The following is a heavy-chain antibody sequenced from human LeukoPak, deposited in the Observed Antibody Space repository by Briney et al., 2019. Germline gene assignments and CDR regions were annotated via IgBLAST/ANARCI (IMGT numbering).Heavy chain of an antibody. J-gene: IGHJ4*02. D-gene: IGHD3-10*01. CDR3: TTDLDYYYGSGSYYYFDY. Sequence: PGGSLRLSCAASGFTVSSNYMSWVRQAPGKGLEWVSVIYSGGSTYYADSVKGRFTISRDNSKNTLYLQMNSLRAEDTAVYYCTTDLDYYYGSGSYYYFDYWGQGTLVTVSS. CDR2: IYSGGST. CDR1: GFTVSSNY. V-gene: IGHV3-53*01.